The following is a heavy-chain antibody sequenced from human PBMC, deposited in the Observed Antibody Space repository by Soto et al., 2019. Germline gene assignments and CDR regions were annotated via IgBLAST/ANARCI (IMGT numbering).Heavy chain of an antibody. CDR1: GFTFSNAW. CDR2: IKSKTDGGTT. D-gene: IGHD3-3*01. V-gene: IGHV3-15*01. CDR3: TTDRLDYDFWSGYPRRLFDY. Sequence: EVQLVESGGGLVKPGGSLRLSCAASGFTFSNAWMSWVRQAPGKGLEWVGRIKSKTDGGTTDYAAPVKGRFTISRDDSKNTLYLQMNSLKTEDTAVYYCTTDRLDYDFWSGYPRRLFDYWGQGTLVTVSS. J-gene: IGHJ4*02.